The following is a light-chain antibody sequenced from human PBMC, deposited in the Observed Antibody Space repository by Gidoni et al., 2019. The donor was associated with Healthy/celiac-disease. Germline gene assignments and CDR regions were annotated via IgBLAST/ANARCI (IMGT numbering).Light chain of an antibody. CDR2: AAS. V-gene: IGKV1-39*01. J-gene: IGKJ1*01. CDR3: QQSYSTPQT. Sequence: DNQMTQSPSSLSASVGDRVTITCRASQSISSYLNWYQQKPGKAPKLLIYAASSLQSGVPSRFSGSGSWTDFTLPISRLQPEDFTPYYCQQSYSTPQTFGQGTKVEIK. CDR1: QSISSY.